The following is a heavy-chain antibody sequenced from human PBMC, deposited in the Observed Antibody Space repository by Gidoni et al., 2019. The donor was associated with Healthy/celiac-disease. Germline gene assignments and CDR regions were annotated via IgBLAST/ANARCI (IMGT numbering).Heavy chain of an antibody. CDR2: IYYSGST. D-gene: IGHD5-18*01. V-gene: IGHV4-39*01. CDR1: GGSISSSSYY. CDR3: ARQTGGYSYGLQPFDY. J-gene: IGHJ4*02. Sequence: QLQLQESGPGLVTPSETLSLTCTVSGGSISSSSYYWGWIRQPPGKGLEWIGSIYYSGSTSYNPSLKSRVTISVDTSKNQFSLKLSSVTAADTAVYYCARQTGGYSYGLQPFDYWGQGTLLTVSS.